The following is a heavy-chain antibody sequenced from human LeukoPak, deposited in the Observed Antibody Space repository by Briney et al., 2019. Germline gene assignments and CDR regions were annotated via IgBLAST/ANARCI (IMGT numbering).Heavy chain of an antibody. Sequence: EASVKVSCKPSGYTFTDFFLHWVRQAPGQGLEWMGWINTNSGDTNYAQKFQGRVTMTRDTSINTVFLDLDRLTSDDTAIYYCARLKWPTDYWGQGTLVTVSS. CDR2: INTNSGDT. D-gene: IGHD5-12*01. CDR1: GYTFTDFF. V-gene: IGHV1-2*02. CDR3: ARLKWPTDY. J-gene: IGHJ4*02.